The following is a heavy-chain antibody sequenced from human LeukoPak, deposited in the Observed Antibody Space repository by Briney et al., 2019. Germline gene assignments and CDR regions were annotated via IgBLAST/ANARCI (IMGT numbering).Heavy chain of an antibody. Sequence: PGGSLRLSCGASGFXFSNYEMNWVRQAPGKGLEWVSYISISGSTIYYADSVKGRFTISRDNAKHSLYLQMNSLRAEDTAVYYCAREGVVVSAAVDYWGQGTLVTVSS. D-gene: IGHD2-2*01. CDR1: GFXFSNYE. CDR2: ISISGSTI. V-gene: IGHV3-48*03. J-gene: IGHJ4*02. CDR3: AREGVVVSAAVDY.